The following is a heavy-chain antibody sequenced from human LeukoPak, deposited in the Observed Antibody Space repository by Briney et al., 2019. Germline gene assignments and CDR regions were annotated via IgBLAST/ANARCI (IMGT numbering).Heavy chain of an antibody. CDR1: GGSISSYY. Sequence: SETLSLTCTVSGGSISSYYWSWIRQPPGKGLEWIEYIYYSGSTNYNPSLKSRVTISVDTSKNQFSLKLSSVTAADTAVYYCASGSSSTPYYYYGMDVWGQGTTVTVSS. J-gene: IGHJ6*02. D-gene: IGHD6-6*01. CDR2: IYYSGST. CDR3: ASGSSSTPYYYYGMDV. V-gene: IGHV4-59*08.